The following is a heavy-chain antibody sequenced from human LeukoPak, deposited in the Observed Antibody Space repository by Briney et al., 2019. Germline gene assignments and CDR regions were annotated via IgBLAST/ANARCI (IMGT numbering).Heavy chain of an antibody. CDR1: GFTFSSYS. V-gene: IGHV3-21*04. D-gene: IGHD1-26*01. Sequence: GGSLRLSCAASGFTFSSYSMNWVRQAPGKGLEWVSSISSSSSYTYYADSVKGRFTISRDNAKNSLYLQMNSLRAEDTAVYYCARDGALIVGATDYWGQGTLVTVSS. CDR3: ARDGALIVGATDY. J-gene: IGHJ4*02. CDR2: ISSSSSYT.